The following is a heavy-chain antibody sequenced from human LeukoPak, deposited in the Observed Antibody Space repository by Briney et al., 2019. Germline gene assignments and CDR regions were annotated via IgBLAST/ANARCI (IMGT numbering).Heavy chain of an antibody. Sequence: GGSLRLSCAASGFTFNRDWTAWVRQAPGKGLEWVANIKEDGSEKNYVDSVKGRFTISRDNAVNSVYLQMNDRRAEDTGVYYCATKEPSTSGWSYWGQGTLVTVSS. CDR3: ATKEPSTSGWSY. D-gene: IGHD6-19*01. J-gene: IGHJ4*02. CDR1: GFTFNRDW. V-gene: IGHV3-7*01. CDR2: IKEDGSEK.